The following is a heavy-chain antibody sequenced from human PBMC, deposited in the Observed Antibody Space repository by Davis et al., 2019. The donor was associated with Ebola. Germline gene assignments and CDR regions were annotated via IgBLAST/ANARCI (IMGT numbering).Heavy chain of an antibody. D-gene: IGHD1/OR15-1a*01. V-gene: IGHV3-9*01. CDR2: ISWNSRSI. Sequence: SLKISCAVSGVTFSDYAMHWVRQAPGQGLEWVSGISWNSRSIGYADSVKGRFTISRDNVKKSMYLEMNSLRAEDTALYYCAKGMGNSYYYYGLDVWGQGTTVTVSS. CDR1: GVTFSDYA. J-gene: IGHJ6*02. CDR3: AKGMGNSYYYYGLDV.